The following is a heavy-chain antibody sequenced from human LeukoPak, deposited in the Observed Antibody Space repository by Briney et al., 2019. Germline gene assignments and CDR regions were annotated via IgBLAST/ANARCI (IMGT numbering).Heavy chain of an antibody. Sequence: PGGSLRLSCAASGFTFSSYAMSWVRQAPGKGLEWVSAISGSGGSTYYADSVKGWFTISRDNSKNTLYLQMNSLRAEDTAVYYCAKDPRSLIVVVPAAFDYWGQGTLVTVSS. CDR1: GFTFSSYA. J-gene: IGHJ4*02. CDR3: AKDPRSLIVVVPAAFDY. D-gene: IGHD2-2*01. CDR2: ISGSGGST. V-gene: IGHV3-23*01.